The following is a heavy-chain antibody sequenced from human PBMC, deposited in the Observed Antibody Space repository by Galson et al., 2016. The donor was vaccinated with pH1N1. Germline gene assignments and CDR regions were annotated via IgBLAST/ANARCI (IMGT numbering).Heavy chain of an antibody. CDR3: ARDKRRYFDS. V-gene: IGHV3-53*01. CDR2: IYSDGST. J-gene: IGHJ4*02. CDR1: AFSVRNNF. Sequence: SLRLSCASYAFSVRNNFMTWVRQPPGKALEWVSTIYSDGSTNYGDFVKGRFTVSRDIPENTVFLQLNSLRVDDTAVYYCARDKRRYFDSWGQGTLVTVSP.